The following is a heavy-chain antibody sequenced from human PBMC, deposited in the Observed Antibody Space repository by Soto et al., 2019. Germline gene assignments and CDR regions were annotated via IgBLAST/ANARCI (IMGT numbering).Heavy chain of an antibody. CDR1: GGTFSSYA. CDR2: IIPIFGTA. J-gene: IGHJ4*02. CDR3: ARDRYYDSSGNFDY. Sequence: SVKVSCTASGGTFSSYAISWVRQAPGQGLEWMGGIIPIFGTANYAQKFQGRVTITADESTSTAYMELSSLRSEDTAVYYCARDRYYDSSGNFDYWGQGTLVTVSS. D-gene: IGHD3-22*01. V-gene: IGHV1-69*13.